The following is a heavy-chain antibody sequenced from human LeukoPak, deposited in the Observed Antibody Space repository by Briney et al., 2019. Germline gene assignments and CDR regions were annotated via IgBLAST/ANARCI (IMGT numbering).Heavy chain of an antibody. Sequence: SETLSLTCTVSGGSISSYYWSWIRQPPGKGLEWIGYIYYSGSTNYNPSLKSRVTMSVDTSKNQFSLKLSSVTAADTAVYYCARDPWRDYWGQGTLVTVSS. J-gene: IGHJ4*02. CDR3: ARDPWRDY. CDR1: GGSISSYY. CDR2: IYYSGST. V-gene: IGHV4-59*12.